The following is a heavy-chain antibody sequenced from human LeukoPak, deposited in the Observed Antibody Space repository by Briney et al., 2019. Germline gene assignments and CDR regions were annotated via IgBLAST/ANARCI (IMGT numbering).Heavy chain of an antibody. J-gene: IGHJ5*02. V-gene: IGHV3-23*01. CDR2: ISGSGGST. Sequence: GGSLRLSCAASGFTFSSYAMSWVRQAPGKGLEWVSAISGSGGSTYYADSVKGRFTISRDNSKNTLYLQMNSLRSEDTAVYYCARDQYGDYSNWFDPWGQGTLVTVSS. CDR3: ARDQYGDYSNWFDP. D-gene: IGHD4-17*01. CDR1: GFTFSSYA.